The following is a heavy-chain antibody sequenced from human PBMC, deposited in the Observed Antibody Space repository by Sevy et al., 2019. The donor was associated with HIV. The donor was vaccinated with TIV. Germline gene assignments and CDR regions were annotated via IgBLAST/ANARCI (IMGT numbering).Heavy chain of an antibody. D-gene: IGHD3-16*01. CDR3: AREGTKGVWFDP. J-gene: IGHJ5*02. Sequence: SETLSLTCTVSGGSINSGDYYWSWIRQHPEKGLEWIGYSFHTGSTYYNRSFKSRATISVDTSKNQFSLKLSLMTAADTAVYYCAREGTKGVWFDPWGQGTLVTVSS. CDR1: GGSINSGDYY. CDR2: SFHTGST. V-gene: IGHV4-31*03.